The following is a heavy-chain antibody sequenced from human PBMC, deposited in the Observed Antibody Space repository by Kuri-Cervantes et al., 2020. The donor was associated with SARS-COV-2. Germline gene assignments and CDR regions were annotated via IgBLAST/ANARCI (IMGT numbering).Heavy chain of an antibody. Sequence: SVKVSCKASGFTFTSSAVQWVRQARGQHLEWIGRIVVGSGDTNYAQEFHERVTITRDVSTSTAYMELSSLRSEDTAVYYCAADPKIGPFYYYYGMDVWGQGTTVTVSS. D-gene: IGHD3-22*01. CDR2: IVVGSGDT. V-gene: IGHV1-58*01. J-gene: IGHJ6*02. CDR3: AADPKIGPFYYYYGMDV. CDR1: GFTFTSSA.